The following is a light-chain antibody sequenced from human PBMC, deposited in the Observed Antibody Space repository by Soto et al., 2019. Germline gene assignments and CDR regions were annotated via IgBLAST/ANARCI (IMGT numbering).Light chain of an antibody. CDR3: LLSHSGARV. Sequence: QAVVTQEPSLTVSPGGTVTLTCDSSTGAVTSGHYPYWFQQKPGQAPRTLIYETSKKHSWTPARFSGSLLGGKAALTLSGAQPEDEADYYCLLSHSGARVFGGGTKVTVL. CDR1: TGAVTSGHY. J-gene: IGLJ2*01. CDR2: ETS. V-gene: IGLV7-46*01.